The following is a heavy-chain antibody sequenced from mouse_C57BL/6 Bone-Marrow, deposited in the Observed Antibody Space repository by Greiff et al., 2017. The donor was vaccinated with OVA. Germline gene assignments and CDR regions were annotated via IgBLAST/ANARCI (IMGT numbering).Heavy chain of an antibody. CDR3: ARHWDYRSFFDY. Sequence: EVKLVESGGDLVKPGGSLKLSCAASGFTFSSYGMSWVRQTPDKRLEWVATISSGGSYTYYPDSVKGRFTISRDNAKNTLYLQISSLKSEGTAMYYCARHWDYRSFFDYWGQGPTLTVSS. CDR1: GFTFSSYG. V-gene: IGHV5-6*01. D-gene: IGHD1-1*01. J-gene: IGHJ2*01. CDR2: ISSGGSYT.